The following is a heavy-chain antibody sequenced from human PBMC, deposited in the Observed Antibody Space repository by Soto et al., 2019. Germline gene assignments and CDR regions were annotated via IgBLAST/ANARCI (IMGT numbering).Heavy chain of an antibody. V-gene: IGHV1-24*01. CDR2: FDPEDGET. CDR3: ATYPSMVRGVIRSAYYFDY. J-gene: IGHJ4*02. CDR1: GYTLTELS. Sequence: GASVKVSCKGSGYTLTELSMHWARQAPGKGLEWMGGFDPEDGETIYAQKFQGRVTMTEDTSTDTAYMELSSLRSEDTAVYYCATYPSMVRGVIRSAYYFDYWGQGTLVTVS. D-gene: IGHD3-10*01.